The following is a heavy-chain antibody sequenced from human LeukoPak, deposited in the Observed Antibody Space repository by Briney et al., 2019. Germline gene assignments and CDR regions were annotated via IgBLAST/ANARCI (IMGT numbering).Heavy chain of an antibody. Sequence: ASVKVSCKASGYTFTSYYMHWARQAPGQRLEWMGRINPSGGTTPYAQKFQGRVTMTGDTSASTVHMELSSLRPEDTAMHYCASHSSGWQQTFFDYWGQGTLVTVSS. CDR1: GYTFTSYY. CDR3: ASHSSGWQQTFFDY. J-gene: IGHJ4*02. CDR2: INPSGGTT. V-gene: IGHV1-46*01. D-gene: IGHD6-19*01.